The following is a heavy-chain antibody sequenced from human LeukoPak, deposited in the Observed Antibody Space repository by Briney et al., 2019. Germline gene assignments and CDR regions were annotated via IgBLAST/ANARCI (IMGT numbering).Heavy chain of an antibody. CDR2: ISGSGGST. J-gene: IGHJ4*02. CDR3: AKVSPVSGNYFDY. D-gene: IGHD1-26*01. V-gene: IGHV3-23*01. Sequence: GGSLRLSCAASGFTFSSYAMSWVRQAPGKGLEWVSVISGSGGSTYYADSVKGRFTISRDNAKDSLYLQMNSLRAEDTAVYYCAKVSPVSGNYFDYWGQGTLVTVSS. CDR1: GFTFSSYA.